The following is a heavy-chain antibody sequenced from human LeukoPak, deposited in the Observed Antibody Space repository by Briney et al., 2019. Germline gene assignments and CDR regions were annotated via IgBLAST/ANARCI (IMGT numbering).Heavy chain of an antibody. CDR2: ISWNSGSI. J-gene: IGHJ4*02. V-gene: IGHV3-9*01. CDR1: GFTFDDYA. D-gene: IGHD6-13*01. Sequence: GGSLRLSCAASGFTFDDYAMHWVRQAPGKDLEWVSGISWNSGSIGYADSVKGRFTISRDNAKNSLYLQMNSLRAEDTALYYCAKDIGQLVLGFADYWGQGTLVTVSS. CDR3: AKDIGQLVLGFADY.